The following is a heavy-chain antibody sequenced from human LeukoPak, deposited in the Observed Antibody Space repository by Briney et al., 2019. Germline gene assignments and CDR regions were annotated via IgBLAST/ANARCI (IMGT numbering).Heavy chain of an antibody. D-gene: IGHD3-9*01. Sequence: GASVTVSCTASGGTFSSHVISWVRQAPGQGLEWMGGIIPIFGTANYAQKFQGRVTITADKSTSTAYMELSSLRSEDTAVYYCARGAPSDILTGYWFDYWGQGTLVTVSS. J-gene: IGHJ4*02. CDR3: ARGAPSDILTGYWFDY. CDR2: IIPIFGTA. CDR1: GGTFSSHV. V-gene: IGHV1-69*06.